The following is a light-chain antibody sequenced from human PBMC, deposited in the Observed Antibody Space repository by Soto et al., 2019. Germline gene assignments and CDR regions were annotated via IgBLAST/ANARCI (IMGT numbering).Light chain of an antibody. V-gene: IGKV3-15*01. CDR1: ESVSSN. CDR2: GAS. CDR3: QQYNNWPPSII. J-gene: IGKJ5*01. Sequence: VMTQSPDTLSVSPCGIGTLSCSGIESVSSNVAWYQQRPGQAPRLLIYGASTRATDTPVRFRGSGSGTEFALTISRLQSEDLGVYYCQQYNNWPPSIIFGQGTRLEI.